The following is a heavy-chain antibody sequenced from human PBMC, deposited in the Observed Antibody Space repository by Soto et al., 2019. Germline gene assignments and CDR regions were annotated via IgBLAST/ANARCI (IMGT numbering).Heavy chain of an antibody. J-gene: IGHJ4*02. D-gene: IGHD4-17*01. CDR3: AASEVTTVTTFDY. CDR2: IVVGSGNT. V-gene: IGHV1-58*02. CDR1: GFTFTSSA. Sequence: SVKVSCKACGFTFTSSAMQWVRQARGQRLEWIGWIVVGSGNTNYAQKFQERVTITRDMSTSTAYMELSSLRSEDTAVYYCAASEVTTVTTFDYWGQGTLVTVSS.